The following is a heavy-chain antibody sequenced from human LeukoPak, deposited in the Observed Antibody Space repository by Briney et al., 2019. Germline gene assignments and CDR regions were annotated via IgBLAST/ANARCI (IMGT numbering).Heavy chain of an antibody. CDR2: INSDGSST. J-gene: IGHJ4*02. Sequence: GGSLRLSCAASGFTFSSYWMRWVRQAPGKGLVWVSRINSDGSSTSYADSVKGRFTISRDNAKKSLDLQMNSLRAEDTAFYYCAKVRGTYSSGYFFDYWGQGTLVTVSS. CDR1: GFTFSSYW. D-gene: IGHD6-19*01. CDR3: AKVRGTYSSGYFFDY. V-gene: IGHV3-74*01.